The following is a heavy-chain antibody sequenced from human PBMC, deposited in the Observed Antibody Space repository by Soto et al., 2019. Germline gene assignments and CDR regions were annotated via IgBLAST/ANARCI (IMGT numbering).Heavy chain of an antibody. CDR2: INHRGTA. CDR3: ARDGFCTSTTCRVGNWFDP. D-gene: IGHD2-2*01. Sequence: SETLSLTCVVYGWSFSGYCWSWIRQSPGKGLEWIGGINHRGTANYNPSLESRGTISVDTSKNQFSLKLPSVSAADTAMYYCARDGFCTSTTCRVGNWFDPWGQGTLVTVSS. V-gene: IGHV4-34*01. CDR1: GWSFSGYC. J-gene: IGHJ5*02.